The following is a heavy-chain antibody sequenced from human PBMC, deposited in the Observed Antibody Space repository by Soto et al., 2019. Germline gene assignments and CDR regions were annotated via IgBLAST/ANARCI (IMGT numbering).Heavy chain of an antibody. CDR1: GFTFSSYA. V-gene: IGHV3-23*01. CDR2: ISGSGGST. D-gene: IGHD1-1*01. CDR3: AKLTGTRYYYYGMDV. Sequence: GRALRLSCGVSGFTFSSYAMSWVRQAPGKGLEWVSAISGSGGSTYYADSVKGRFTISRDNSKNTLYLQMNSLRAEDTAVYYCAKLTGTRYYYYGMDVWGQGTTVTVSS. J-gene: IGHJ6*02.